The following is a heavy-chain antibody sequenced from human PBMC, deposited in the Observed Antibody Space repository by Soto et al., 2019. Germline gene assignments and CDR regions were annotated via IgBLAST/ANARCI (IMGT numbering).Heavy chain of an antibody. CDR2: ISSSSNYI. D-gene: IGHD3-10*01. CDR3: ARGGYDFVLGGGIGGCFDY. J-gene: IGHJ4*02. CDR1: GFTFSYYT. Sequence: EVQLVESGGGLVKPGGSLRLSCAASGFTFSYYTMNWVRQAPGKGLEWVSYISSSSNYIYYADSVRGRFTVSRDNAKNSLDMHMDSLRGEITVVYYCARGGYDFVLGGGIGGCFDYRGQGILVTVSS. V-gene: IGHV3-21*02.